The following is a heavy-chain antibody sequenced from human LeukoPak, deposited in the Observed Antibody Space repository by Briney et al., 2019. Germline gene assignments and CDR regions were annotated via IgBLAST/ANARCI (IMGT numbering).Heavy chain of an antibody. CDR2: IYSSGST. Sequence: MPSETLSLTCTVSGGSISSFYWSWIRQPPGKGLEWIGYIYSSGSTKYNPPLKSRVTMSVDTSKNQLSLKVNSVTAADTAVYFCAREGTSGWAFWGQGALVTVSS. V-gene: IGHV4-59*01. CDR3: AREGTSGWAF. J-gene: IGHJ4*02. CDR1: GGSISSFY. D-gene: IGHD6-19*01.